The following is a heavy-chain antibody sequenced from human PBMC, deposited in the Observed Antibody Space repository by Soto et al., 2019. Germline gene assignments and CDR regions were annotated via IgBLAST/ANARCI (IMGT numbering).Heavy chain of an antibody. Sequence: GGSLRLSCAASGFTFSSYAMHWVRQAPGKGLEWVAVISYDGSNKYYADSVKGRFTISRDNSKNTLYLQMNSLRAEDTAVYYCARVGPLRGGYYYYYGMDVWGQGTTVTVSS. CDR3: ARVGPLRGGYYYYYGMDV. CDR1: GFTFSSYA. CDR2: ISYDGSNK. V-gene: IGHV3-30-3*01. J-gene: IGHJ6*02. D-gene: IGHD3-10*01.